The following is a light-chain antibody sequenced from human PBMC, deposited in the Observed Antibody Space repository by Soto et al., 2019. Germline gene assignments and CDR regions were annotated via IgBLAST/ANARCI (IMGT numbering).Light chain of an antibody. Sequence: QSALTQPRSVSGSPGQSVTISCTGTSSDVGGYNYVSWYQQHPGQAPKLMIYDVIKRPSGVPDRFSASKSGNTASLTISGLQAEYEAYYYCCSYAGSYTKVFGGGTKLTVL. CDR3: CSYAGSYTKV. CDR1: SSDVGGYNY. CDR2: DVI. V-gene: IGLV2-11*01. J-gene: IGLJ2*01.